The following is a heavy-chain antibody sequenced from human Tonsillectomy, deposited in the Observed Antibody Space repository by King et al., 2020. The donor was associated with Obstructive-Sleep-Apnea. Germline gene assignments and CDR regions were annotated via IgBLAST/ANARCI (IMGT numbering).Heavy chain of an antibody. CDR1: GGSISSGDYY. Sequence: QLQESGPGLVKPSQTLSLTCTVSGGSISSGDYYWSWIRQPPGKGLEWIGYIYYSGRTYYNPALKSRVTISVDTSKNQFSLKLSSVTAADTAVYYCVYSGYENQKTYYFDYWGQGTLVTVSS. V-gene: IGHV4-30-4*01. CDR3: VYSGYENQKTYYFDY. CDR2: IYYSGRT. J-gene: IGHJ4*02. D-gene: IGHD5-12*01.